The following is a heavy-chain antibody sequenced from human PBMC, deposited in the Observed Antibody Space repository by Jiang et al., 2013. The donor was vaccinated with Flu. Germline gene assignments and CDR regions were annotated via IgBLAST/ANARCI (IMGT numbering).Heavy chain of an antibody. CDR3: ARVGSGGSFDY. CDR1: GASIDNSNW. CDR2: SCIVGST. Sequence: VKPSGTLSLTCAVSGASIDNSNWSVLGSASPQERGWSGLGISCIVGSTNYNPSLKSRVTISIDKSKNHFSLKLSSVTAADTAVYYCARVGSGGSFDYWGQGTLVTVSS. V-gene: IGHV4-4*02. J-gene: IGHJ4*02. D-gene: IGHD2-15*01.